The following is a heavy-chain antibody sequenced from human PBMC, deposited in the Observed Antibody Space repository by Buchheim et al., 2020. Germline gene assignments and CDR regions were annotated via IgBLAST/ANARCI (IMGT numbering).Heavy chain of an antibody. CDR3: AKTGGTYYYGLDV. CDR2: ISSGGST. D-gene: IGHD3-16*01. V-gene: IGHV4-61*02. CDR1: GGSISSGSYF. J-gene: IGHJ6*04. Sequence: QVQLQESGPGLVKPSQTLSLTCTVSGGSISSGSYFWSWIRQPAGKGLEWIGRISSGGSTNYNASLKSRVIISADTPQNQFSLILTSVTAADTAVYYCAKTGGTYYYGLDVWGKGT.